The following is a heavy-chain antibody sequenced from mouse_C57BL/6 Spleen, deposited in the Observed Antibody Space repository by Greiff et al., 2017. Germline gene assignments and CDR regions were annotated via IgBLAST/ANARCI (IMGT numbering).Heavy chain of an antibody. Sequence: QVQLQQSGAELAKPGASVKLSCKASGYTFTSYWMHWVKQRPGQGLEWIGYINPSSGYTNYNQKFKDKSTLTADKSSSTAYMQLSSLTYEESAFYYCARWGAMDYWGQGTSVTVSS. CDR3: ARWGAMDY. CDR2: INPSSGYT. CDR1: GYTFTSYW. V-gene: IGHV1-7*01. J-gene: IGHJ4*01.